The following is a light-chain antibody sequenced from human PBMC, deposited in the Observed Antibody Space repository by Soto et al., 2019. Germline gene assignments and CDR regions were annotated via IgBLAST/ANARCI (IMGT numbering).Light chain of an antibody. CDR3: QSYDSSNQGV. CDR1: SGSIASNY. CDR2: EDN. J-gene: IGLJ3*02. Sequence: NFMLTQPHSVSESPGKTVTISCTRSSGSIASNYVQWYQQRPGSSPTTVIYEDNQRPSGVPDRFSGSIDSSSNSASLTISGLTTADEADYYCQSYDSSNQGVFGGGTKLTVL. V-gene: IGLV6-57*01.